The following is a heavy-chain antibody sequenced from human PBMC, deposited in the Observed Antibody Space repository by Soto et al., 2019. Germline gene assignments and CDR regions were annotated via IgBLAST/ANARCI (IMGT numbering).Heavy chain of an antibody. V-gene: IGHV3-23*01. Sequence: RLSCAASGFTFENFGMSWVRQAPGKGLEWIPSISGSGLNKYYADSVKGRFTISRDNSKNTVYLELSNLRAEDTAVYHCAKNQGVELVPLATVDWFDPWGQGSVVTVSS. D-gene: IGHD1-26*01. CDR3: AKNQGVELVPLATVDWFDP. CDR1: GFTFENFG. J-gene: IGHJ5*02. CDR2: ISGSGLNK.